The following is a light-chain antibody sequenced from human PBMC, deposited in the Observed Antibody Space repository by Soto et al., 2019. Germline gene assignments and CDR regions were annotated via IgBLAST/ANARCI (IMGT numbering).Light chain of an antibody. Sequence: QSVLTQPRSVSGSPGQSVTISCTGTSSDVGGYNYVSWYQQHPGKAPKLMIYDVSKRPSGVPDRFSGSKSGNTASLTISGLQAEHEADYYCCSYAGSVVFGGGTQLTVL. V-gene: IGLV2-11*01. CDR1: SSDVGGYNY. J-gene: IGLJ2*01. CDR2: DVS. CDR3: CSYAGSVV.